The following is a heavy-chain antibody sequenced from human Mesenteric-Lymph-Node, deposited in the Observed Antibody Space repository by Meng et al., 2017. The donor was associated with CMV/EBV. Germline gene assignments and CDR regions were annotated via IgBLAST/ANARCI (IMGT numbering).Heavy chain of an antibody. D-gene: IGHD2-8*01. J-gene: IGHJ4*02. Sequence: GSLRLSCTVSGDSISASYWNWIRQPPGKGLEWIGYILYSATTNSNASLKGRVTVSSDASKNQVSLQLSSVTAADTAVYYCARWVNGLDSWGQGTLVTVSS. CDR1: GDSISASY. CDR2: ILYSATT. V-gene: IGHV4-59*01. CDR3: ARWVNGLDS.